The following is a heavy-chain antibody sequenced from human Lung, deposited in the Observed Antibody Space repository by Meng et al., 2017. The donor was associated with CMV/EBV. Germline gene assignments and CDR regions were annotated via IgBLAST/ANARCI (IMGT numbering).Heavy chain of an antibody. CDR1: GGSISSSNW. D-gene: IGHD6-19*01. J-gene: IGHJ4*02. V-gene: IGHV4-4*02. CDR2: IYHSGST. Sequence: QGQLQESGPGLGQPSGTLSLTCAVSGGSISSSNWWSWVRQPPGRGLEWIGEIYHSGSTNYNPSLKSRVTISVDKSKNQFSLKLSSVTAADTAVYYCASFPPPGKQWLVTDYWGQGTLVTVSS. CDR3: ASFPPPGKQWLVTDY.